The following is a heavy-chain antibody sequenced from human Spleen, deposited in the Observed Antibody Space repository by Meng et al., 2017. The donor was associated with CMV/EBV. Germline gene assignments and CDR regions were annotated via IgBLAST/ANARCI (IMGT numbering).Heavy chain of an antibody. Sequence: ASVKVSCKASGYTFTAYYMHWVRRAPGQGLEWMGWINPNTGRTNYAQQFQGRVTMTSDTSISTAYMELSSLKSDDTAMFYCASPGGRRGQWFFMDVWGQGTAVTVSS. J-gene: IGHJ6*02. CDR3: ASPGGRRGQWFFMDV. CDR2: INPNTGRT. D-gene: IGHD3-22*01. CDR1: GYTFTAYY. V-gene: IGHV1-2*02.